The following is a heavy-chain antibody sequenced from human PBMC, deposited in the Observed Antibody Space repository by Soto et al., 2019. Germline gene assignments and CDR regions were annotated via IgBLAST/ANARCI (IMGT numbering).Heavy chain of an antibody. CDR1: GGYISSGGYY. CDR2: ISHSGST. D-gene: IGHD6-19*01. V-gene: IGHV4-30-2*01. Sequence: LQLQESGSGLVKHSQTLSLTCAVSGGYISSGGYYWSWIRQPPGKGLEWIGYISHSGSTYFNPSLKRRVTISVDLSKNHFSLKLSSVTAADTAVYYCARGGLLPDYWGQGTLVTVSS. CDR3: ARGGLLPDY. J-gene: IGHJ4*02.